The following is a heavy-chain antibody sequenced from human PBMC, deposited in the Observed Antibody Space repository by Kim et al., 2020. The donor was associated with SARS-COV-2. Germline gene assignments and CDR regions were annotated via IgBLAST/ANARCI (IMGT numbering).Heavy chain of an antibody. CDR1: GYTFTGYY. CDR2: INPNSGGT. V-gene: IGHV1-2*04. J-gene: IGHJ3*02. CDR3: ARDQLSYDSSRNAFDI. Sequence: ASVKVSCKASGYTFTGYYMHWVRQAPGQGLEWMGWINPNSGGTNYAQKFQGWVTMTRDTSISTAYMELSRLRSDDTAVYYCARDQLSYDSSRNAFDIWGQGTMVTVSS. D-gene: IGHD3-22*01.